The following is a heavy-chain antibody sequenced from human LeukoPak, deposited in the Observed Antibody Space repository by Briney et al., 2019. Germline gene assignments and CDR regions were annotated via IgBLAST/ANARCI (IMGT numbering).Heavy chain of an antibody. D-gene: IGHD1-1*01. CDR2: TSSSSATI. Sequence: GGSLRLSCAASGFTFSSYGMNWVRQAPGKGLEWVSYTSSSSATIYYADSVKGRFTISRDNAKNSLYLQMNSLRAEDTAVYYCARVIPTSRYNWNLGGQGTMVTVSS. V-gene: IGHV3-48*01. J-gene: IGHJ3*01. CDR3: ARVIPTSRYNWNL. CDR1: GFTFSSYG.